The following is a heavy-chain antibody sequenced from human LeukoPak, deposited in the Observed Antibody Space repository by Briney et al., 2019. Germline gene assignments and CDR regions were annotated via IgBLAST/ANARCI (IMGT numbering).Heavy chain of an antibody. D-gene: IGHD6-13*01. CDR1: GGSISSSSYY. V-gene: IGHV4-39*01. J-gene: IGHJ5*02. CDR3: ARSPSSSWYVWFDP. Sequence: SETLSLTCTVSGGSISSSSYYWGWIRQPPGTGLEWIGSIYYSGSTDYNPSLKSRVTISVDTSKNQFSLTLSSVTAADTAVYYCARSPSSSWYVWFDPWGQGTLVTVSS. CDR2: IYYSGST.